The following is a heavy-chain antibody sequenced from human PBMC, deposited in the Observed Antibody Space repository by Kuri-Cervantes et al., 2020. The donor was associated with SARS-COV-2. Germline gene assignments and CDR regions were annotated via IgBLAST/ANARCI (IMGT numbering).Heavy chain of an antibody. CDR3: ARTVTGVWYFDL. D-gene: IGHD7-27*01. V-gene: IGHV3-9*03. Sequence: GGSLRLSCAASGFTFDDYAMHWVRQAPGKGLEWVSGISWNSGSIGYADSVKGRFTISRDNAKNSLYLQMNSLRAKDMALYYCARTVTGVWYFDLWGRGTLVTVSS. CDR2: ISWNSGSI. CDR1: GFTFDDYA. J-gene: IGHJ2*01.